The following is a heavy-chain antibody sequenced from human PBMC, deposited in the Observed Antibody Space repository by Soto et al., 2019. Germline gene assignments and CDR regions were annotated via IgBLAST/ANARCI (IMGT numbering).Heavy chain of an antibody. D-gene: IGHD5-18*01. CDR3: ANDRPRRTSGYVFDY. Sequence: EVQLLESGGKLVQPGGSLTLSCAASGFTFSTYAMAWVRQAPGKGLEWVSGVSASGLNTDYADPVKGRFYISRDNSKNTVSMHMNSLRAEDPALYYCANDRPRRTSGYVFDYWGQGTPVTVSS. CDR2: VSASGLNT. J-gene: IGHJ4*02. V-gene: IGHV3-23*01. CDR1: GFTFSTYA.